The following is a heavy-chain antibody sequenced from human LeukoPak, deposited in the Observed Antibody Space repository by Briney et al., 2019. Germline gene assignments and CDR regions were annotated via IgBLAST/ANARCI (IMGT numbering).Heavy chain of an antibody. Sequence: ASVKVSCKASGYTFTGFYMHWVRQAPGQGLEWMGWINPNSGGTNYAQKFHGRVTMTRDTSISTADMELSRLRSDDTAVYHCARLPVNGFDSWGQGTLVTVSS. CDR2: INPNSGGT. V-gene: IGHV1-2*02. CDR1: GYTFTGFY. CDR3: ARLPVNGFDS. J-gene: IGHJ4*02. D-gene: IGHD3-10*01.